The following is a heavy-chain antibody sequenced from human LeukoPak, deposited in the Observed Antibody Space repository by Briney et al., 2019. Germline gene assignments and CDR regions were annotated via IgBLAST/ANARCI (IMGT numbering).Heavy chain of an antibody. CDR3: AKIRGASYSSGWYFDY. CDR1: GFTFSSYG. CDR2: ISYDGSNK. D-gene: IGHD6-19*01. J-gene: IGHJ4*02. Sequence: GGSLRLSCAASGFTFSSYGMHWVRQAPGKGLEWVAVISYDGSNKYYADSVKGRFTISRDNSKNTLYLQMNSLRAEDTALYYCAKIRGASYSSGWYFDYWGQGTLVTVCS. V-gene: IGHV3-30*18.